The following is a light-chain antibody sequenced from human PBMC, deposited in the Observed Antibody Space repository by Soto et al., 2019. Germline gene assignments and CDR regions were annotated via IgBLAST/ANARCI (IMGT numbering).Light chain of an antibody. CDR2: AAS. CDR3: QQSYSTPPWT. J-gene: IGKJ1*01. Sequence: DIQMTQSPSSLSASVGDRVTITCRASQSIVTYLNWYLQKPGKAPKLLIYAASNLQSGVPSRFSGSGSRTDFTLTISSLQPEDFATYFCQQSYSTPPWTFGQGTKVEIK. V-gene: IGKV1-39*01. CDR1: QSIVTY.